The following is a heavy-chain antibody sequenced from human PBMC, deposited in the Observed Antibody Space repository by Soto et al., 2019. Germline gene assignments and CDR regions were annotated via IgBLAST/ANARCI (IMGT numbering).Heavy chain of an antibody. CDR2: IYYGGST. CDR1: GDSISTDY. D-gene: IGHD3-16*01. Sequence: SETLSLTCAVYGDSISTDYWSWIRQSPGKGLEWIGFIYYGGSTNYNPSLKSRLSISLDTSENQFSLKLTSVTAADTAIYYCARARQYYDCELDPWGQGTLVTVSS. V-gene: IGHV4-59*12. J-gene: IGHJ5*02. CDR3: ARARQYYDCELDP.